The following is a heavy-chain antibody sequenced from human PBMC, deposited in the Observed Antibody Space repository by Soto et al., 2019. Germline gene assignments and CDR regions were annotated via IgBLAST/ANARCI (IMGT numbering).Heavy chain of an antibody. D-gene: IGHD3-10*02. J-gene: IGHJ5*02. CDR2: IYYSGST. V-gene: IGHV4-59*01. Sequence: PSXTLSLTCTVSGGSISSYYWSWIRQPPGKGLEWIGYIYYSGSTNYNPSLKSRVTISVDTSKNQFSLKLSSVTAADTAVYYCARGAYYYVNWFDPWGQGTLVTVSS. CDR3: ARGAYYYVNWFDP. CDR1: GGSISSYY.